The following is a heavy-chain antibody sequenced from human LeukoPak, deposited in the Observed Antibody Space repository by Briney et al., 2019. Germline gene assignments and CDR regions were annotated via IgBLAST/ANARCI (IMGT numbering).Heavy chain of an antibody. D-gene: IGHD4-11*01. Sequence: ASVKVSCKASGYTFTSYGISWVRQAPGQGLEWMGWFSAYNGNTNYAQKLQGRVTMTTDTSTSTAYMELRSLRSDDTAVYYCARVGDDYSNFYYYNYMDVWGKGTTVTVSS. CDR1: GYTFTSYG. CDR3: ARVGDDYSNFYYYNYMDV. CDR2: FSAYNGNT. J-gene: IGHJ6*03. V-gene: IGHV1-18*01.